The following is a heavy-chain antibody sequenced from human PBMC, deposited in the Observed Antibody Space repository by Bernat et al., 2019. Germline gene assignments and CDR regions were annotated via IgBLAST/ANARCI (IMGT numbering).Heavy chain of an antibody. CDR3: TTLTIIAVHGYF. V-gene: IGHV3-15*07. D-gene: IGHD3-22*01. J-gene: IGHJ4*01. CDR2: IKSKTAGATT. Sequence: EVQLVESGGGLVKPGESLRLSCAASGFTFSNAWMNWVRQAPGKGLEWVGRIKSKTAGATTDYAAPVKGRFTISRDDSKYSLYLQMNSLRTEDTAVYYCTTLTIIAVHGYFWGHGTLVTVSS. CDR1: GFTFSNAW.